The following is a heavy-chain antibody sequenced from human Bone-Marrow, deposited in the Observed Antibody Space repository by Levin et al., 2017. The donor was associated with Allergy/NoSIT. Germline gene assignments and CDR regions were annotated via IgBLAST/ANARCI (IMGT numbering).Heavy chain of an antibody. CDR2: ISGAGSGI. CDR1: GFSFSSYW. V-gene: IGHV3-74*01. D-gene: IGHD4-17*01. Sequence: EASVKVSCAASGFSFSSYWMHWVRQVPGKGLVWVSRISGAGSGIIYADSVKGRFTISRDNAKNTLYLQMNSLRTEDTAVYYCARCGDLPSNYYGMDVWGPGTTVTVSS. CDR3: ARCGDLPSNYYGMDV. J-gene: IGHJ6*02.